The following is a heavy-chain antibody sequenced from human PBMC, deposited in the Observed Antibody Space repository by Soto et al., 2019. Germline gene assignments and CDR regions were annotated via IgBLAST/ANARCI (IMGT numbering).Heavy chain of an antibody. CDR1: GYTFTSYG. CDR2: IIAYNGNT. Sequence: ASVKVSGNASGYTFTSYGISWVRQAPGQGCEWMRWIIAYNGNTNYAQKLQVRGTMTTHTSTSTAYMELGSLRSDDTAVYYCAREYCSCGSCYVYGMDDWGQGTTVTVSS. V-gene: IGHV1-18*01. J-gene: IGHJ6*02. D-gene: IGHD2-15*01. CDR3: AREYCSCGSCYVYGMDD.